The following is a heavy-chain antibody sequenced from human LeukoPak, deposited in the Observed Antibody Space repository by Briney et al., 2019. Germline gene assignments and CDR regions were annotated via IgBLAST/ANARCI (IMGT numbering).Heavy chain of an antibody. CDR1: GFTFSSYG. CDR2: ISYDGSNK. Sequence: GSLRLSCAASGFTFSSYGMHWVRQAPGKGLEWVAVISYDGSNKYYADSVKGRFTISRDNSKNTLYLQMNSLRAEDTAVYYCAKAMTRGAARTYYFDYWGQGTLVTVSS. D-gene: IGHD6-13*01. J-gene: IGHJ4*02. CDR3: AKAMTRGAARTYYFDY. V-gene: IGHV3-30*18.